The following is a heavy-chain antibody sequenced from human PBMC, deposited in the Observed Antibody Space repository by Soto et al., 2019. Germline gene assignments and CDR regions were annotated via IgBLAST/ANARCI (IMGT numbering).Heavy chain of an antibody. V-gene: IGHV1-69*13. CDR3: ARGTPTVVTTYYFDY. CDR2: IIPIFGTA. J-gene: IGHJ4*02. Sequence: SVKVSCKASGGTFSSYAISWVRQAPGQGLEWMGGIIPIFGTANYAQKFQGRVTITADESTSTAYMELSSLRSEDTAVYYCARGTPTVVTTYYFDYWGQGTLVTVSS. CDR1: GGTFSSYA. D-gene: IGHD4-17*01.